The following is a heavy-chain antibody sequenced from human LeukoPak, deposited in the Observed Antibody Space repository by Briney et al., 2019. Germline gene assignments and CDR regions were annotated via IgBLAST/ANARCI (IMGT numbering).Heavy chain of an antibody. V-gene: IGHV3-23*01. D-gene: IGHD4-17*01. CDR2: ISDSGDTT. Sequence: PGGSLRLSCAASGFAFSSQAMGWVRQAPGKGLEWVSVISDSGDTTYYADSVKGRFSISRDNSKNTLYLQMNSLRAEDTAVYYCAGLDYEAYNWFDPWGQGALVTVSS. CDR3: AGLDYEAYNWFDP. CDR1: GFAFSSQA. J-gene: IGHJ5*02.